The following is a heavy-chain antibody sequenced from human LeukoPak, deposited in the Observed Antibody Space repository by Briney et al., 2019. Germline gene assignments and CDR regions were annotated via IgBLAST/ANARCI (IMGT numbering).Heavy chain of an antibody. D-gene: IGHD3-9*01. Sequence: SVKVSCKASGGTFSSYAISWVRQAPGQGLEWMGGIIPIFGTANYAQKFQGRVTITADESTSTAYMELSSLRSEDTAVYYCARDRDDILTGSVWFDPWGQGPLVTVSS. CDR1: GGTFSSYA. CDR3: ARDRDDILTGSVWFDP. V-gene: IGHV1-69*13. J-gene: IGHJ5*02. CDR2: IIPIFGTA.